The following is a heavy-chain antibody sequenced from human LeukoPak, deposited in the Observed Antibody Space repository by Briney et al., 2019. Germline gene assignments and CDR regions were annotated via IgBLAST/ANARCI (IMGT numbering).Heavy chain of an antibody. J-gene: IGHJ5*02. Sequence: SETLSLTCTVSGGSISSYYWSWIRQPPGKGLEWIGYIYYSGSTNYNPSLKSRVTISVDTSKNQFSLKLSSVTAADTAVYYCASTLTVCSSTSCYGRDWFDPWGQGTLVTVSS. D-gene: IGHD2-2*01. CDR3: ASTLTVCSSTSCYGRDWFDP. CDR2: IYYSGST. V-gene: IGHV4-59*01. CDR1: GGSISSYY.